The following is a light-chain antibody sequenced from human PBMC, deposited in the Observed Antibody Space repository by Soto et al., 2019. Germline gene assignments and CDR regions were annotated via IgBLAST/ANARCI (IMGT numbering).Light chain of an antibody. J-gene: IGLJ1*01. CDR3: AAWDDNLDGDV. V-gene: IGLV1-36*01. CDR1: TPNIGKNA. Sequence: QPVLTQPPSVSGAPRQRVTISCSGSTPNIGKNAVNWYQQLPGKAPKLVIYHNDLLPSGVSDRFSGSKSGTSASLAISGLQSDDEADYYCAAWDDNLDGDVFGTGTKVTVL. CDR2: HND.